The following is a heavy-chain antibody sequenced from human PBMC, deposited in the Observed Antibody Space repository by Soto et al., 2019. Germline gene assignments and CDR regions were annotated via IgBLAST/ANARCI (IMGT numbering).Heavy chain of an antibody. CDR2: TYYRSKWYY. V-gene: IGHV6-1*01. J-gene: IGHJ4*02. CDR3: AGGGLVASTRGYFDF. Sequence: QVQLQQSGPGLVKPSQTLSLTCAISGDSVSSNSAGWNWIRQSPSRGLEWLGRTYYRSKWYYDFAVSVKSRLTIIPDTSKYQFSLQLNSVTPEDTAVYYCAGGGLVASTRGYFDFWGQGTLVTVSS. D-gene: IGHD1-26*01. CDR1: GDSVSSNSAG.